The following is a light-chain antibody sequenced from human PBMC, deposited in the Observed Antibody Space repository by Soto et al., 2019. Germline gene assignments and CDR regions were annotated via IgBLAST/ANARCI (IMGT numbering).Light chain of an antibody. V-gene: IGLV2-14*01. CDR3: SSFTTSATRV. CDR2: EVS. J-gene: IGLJ3*02. CDR1: SSDVGGYNY. Sequence: QSALTQPASVSGSPGQSITISCTGTSSDVGGYNYVSWHQQHPGKAPKLMIYEVSNRPSGVSDRFSGSKSGNTASLIISGLQAEDEADYYCSSFTTSATRVFGGGTKLTVL.